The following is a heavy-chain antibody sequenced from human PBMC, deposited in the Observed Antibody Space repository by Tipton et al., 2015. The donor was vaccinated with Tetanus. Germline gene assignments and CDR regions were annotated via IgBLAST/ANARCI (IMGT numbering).Heavy chain of an antibody. CDR1: GGSLRSGDYY. CDR3: ARGTGDY. CDR2: INHSGST. D-gene: IGHD1-14*01. V-gene: IGHV4-34*01. J-gene: IGHJ4*02. Sequence: TLSLTCTVSGGSLRSGDYYWSWIRQAPGKGLEWIGEINHSGSTNHNPSLKSRVTLSVDTSKNQFSLKLNSVTAADTAMYYCARGTGDYWGQGTLVTVSS.